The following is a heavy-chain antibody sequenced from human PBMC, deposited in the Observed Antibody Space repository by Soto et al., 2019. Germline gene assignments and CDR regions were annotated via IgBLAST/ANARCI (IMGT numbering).Heavy chain of an antibody. CDR1: GGSISPFY. V-gene: IGHV4-59*01. CDR3: ARVGGVAARTFDY. D-gene: IGHD2-15*01. CDR2: LYYSGNT. Sequence: LSLTCTVSGGSISPFYWSWVRQPPGKGLEWIGYLYYSGNTNYNPSLKSRVTISVDASKNQVSLRLTSVTAADTAVYYCARVGGVAARTFDYWGQGAVVTVSS. J-gene: IGHJ4*02.